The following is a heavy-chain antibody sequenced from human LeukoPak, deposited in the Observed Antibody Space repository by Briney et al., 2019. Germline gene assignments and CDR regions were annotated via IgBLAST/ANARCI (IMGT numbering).Heavy chain of an antibody. CDR1: GCPFNNYW. CDR2: IKSKTDGGRT. CDR3: TTDAVASTQFDY. J-gene: IGHJ4*02. V-gene: IGHV3-15*01. Sequence: PGGSLRHSCAVSGCPFNNYWMSWVRQAPGKGLEWVGRIKSKTDGGRTDYAAPVKGRFTISRADSENTLYLQMKRLKTDDTVVYYYTTDAVASTQFDYWGQGTLVTVSS. D-gene: IGHD5/OR15-5a*01.